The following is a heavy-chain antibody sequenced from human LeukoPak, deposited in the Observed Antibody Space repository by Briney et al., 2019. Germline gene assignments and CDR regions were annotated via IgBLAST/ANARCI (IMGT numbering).Heavy chain of an antibody. V-gene: IGHV4-59*01. J-gene: IGHJ5*02. CDR3: ARGGYYGSGNDFRFDP. CDR2: IHYTGST. CDR1: GGSINSYY. Sequence: SETLSLTCTVSGGSINSYYWSWIRQPPGKGLECIGYIHYTGSTNYNPSLKSRVTISVGTSKSQFSLKLSSVTAAATAIYYCARGGYYGSGNDFRFDPWGQGTLVTVSS. D-gene: IGHD3-10*01.